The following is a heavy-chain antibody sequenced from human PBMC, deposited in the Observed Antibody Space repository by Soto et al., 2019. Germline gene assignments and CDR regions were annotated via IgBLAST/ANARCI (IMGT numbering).Heavy chain of an antibody. CDR1: DASFSSTPYF. CDR3: ARDLFLYFDL. CDR2: SYYGGMT. V-gene: IGHV4-39*02. D-gene: IGHD3-3*01. J-gene: IGHJ2*01. Sequence: SETLSLTCSVSDASFSSTPYFWGWIRQPPGKGLEWIASSYYGGMTYYTPSLKSRVTISIDTSRSQFSLRLSSVTVADTAVYYCARDLFLYFDLWGRGTRVTVSS.